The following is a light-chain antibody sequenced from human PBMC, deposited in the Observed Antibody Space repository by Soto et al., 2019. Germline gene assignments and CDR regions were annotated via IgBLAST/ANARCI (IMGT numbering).Light chain of an antibody. CDR2: AAS. Sequence: DIQLTQSPSLLSASVGDRVTITCRASQGISSYLAWYQQKPGKAPKLLIYAASTLQSGVPLRFSGSGSGTSFTLTISSLQPEDFATYYCQQSYSTPITFGQGTRLEIK. CDR3: QQSYSTPIT. V-gene: IGKV1-9*01. CDR1: QGISSY. J-gene: IGKJ5*01.